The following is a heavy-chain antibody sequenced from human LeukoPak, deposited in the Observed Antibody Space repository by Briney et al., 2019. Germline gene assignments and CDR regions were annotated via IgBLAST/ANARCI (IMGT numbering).Heavy chain of an antibody. CDR3: ASRVVVVPAAIRRSFDY. V-gene: IGHV1-46*01. J-gene: IGHJ4*02. D-gene: IGHD2-2*02. Sequence: PSGGSTSYAQKFQGRVTMTRDTSTSTVYMELSSLRSEDTAVYYCASRVVVVPAAIRRSFDYWGQGTLVTVSS. CDR2: PSGGST.